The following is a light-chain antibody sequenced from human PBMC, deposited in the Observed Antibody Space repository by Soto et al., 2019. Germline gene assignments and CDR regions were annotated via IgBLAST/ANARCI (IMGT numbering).Light chain of an antibody. J-gene: IGLJ1*01. CDR3: CSNAGAPRNV. CDR1: SSDVGYYNY. Sequence: QSALTQPRSVSGSPGQSVTISCTGTSSDVGYYNYVSWYQQHPGKAPKVMIYDVSERPSGVPDRFSGSKSGNTASLTISGPKAKEGAVYYCCSNAGAPRNVFETGTK. CDR2: DVS. V-gene: IGLV2-11*01.